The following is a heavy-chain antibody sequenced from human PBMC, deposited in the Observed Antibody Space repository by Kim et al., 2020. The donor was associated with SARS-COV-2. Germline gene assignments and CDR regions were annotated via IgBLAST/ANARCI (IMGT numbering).Heavy chain of an antibody. D-gene: IGHD2-15*01. CDR1: GGSFSGYY. V-gene: IGHV4-34*01. CDR3: ARRGVVVAARTSFDP. CDR2: INHSGST. J-gene: IGHJ5*02. Sequence: SETLSLTCAVYGGSFSGYYWSWIRQPPGKGLEWIGEINHSGSTNYNPSLKSRVTISVDTSKNQFSLKLSSVTAADTAVYYCARRGVVVAARTSFDPWGQGTLVTVSS.